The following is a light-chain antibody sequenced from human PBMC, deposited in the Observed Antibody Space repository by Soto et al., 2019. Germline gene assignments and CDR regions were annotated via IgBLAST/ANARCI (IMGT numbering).Light chain of an antibody. J-gene: IGLJ1*01. Sequence: QSALTQPASVSGSPGQSITISCTGTNSDVGGYNYVDWYQQHAGKAPKLMMYDVSNRPSGVSHRFSGSKSGNTASLTISGLQEEEEAYYYCSSYAGSSSVFGTGTKLTVL. CDR1: NSDVGGYNY. V-gene: IGLV2-14*01. CDR3: SSYAGSSSV. CDR2: DVS.